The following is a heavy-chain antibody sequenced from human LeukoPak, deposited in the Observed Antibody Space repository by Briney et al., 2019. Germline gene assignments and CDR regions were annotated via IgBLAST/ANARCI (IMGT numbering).Heavy chain of an antibody. J-gene: IGHJ2*01. D-gene: IGHD6-19*01. Sequence: GGSLRLSCAASGLTFSSYSMNWVRQAPGKGLEWVSSISSSSSYIYYADSVKGRFTISRDNAKNSLYLQMNSLRAEDTAVYYCARDYSSGWLIRYFDLWGRGTLVTVSS. CDR2: ISSSSSYI. CDR3: ARDYSSGWLIRYFDL. CDR1: GLTFSSYS. V-gene: IGHV3-21*01.